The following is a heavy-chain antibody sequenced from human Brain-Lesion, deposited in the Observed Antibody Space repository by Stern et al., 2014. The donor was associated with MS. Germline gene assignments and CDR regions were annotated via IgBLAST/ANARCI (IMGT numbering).Heavy chain of an antibody. D-gene: IGHD2/OR15-2a*01. J-gene: IGHJ6*02. V-gene: IGHV3-7*01. CDR2: ITEDGTEK. CDR3: ARVYNTIYRIVTQRGSGMDV. CDR1: GFTFGNYW. Sequence: VQLVESGGGLVQPGGSLTISCTAAGFTFGNYWMTWVRQAPGKGLEWVANITEDGTEKNYVDSVKGRFTISRDNARNSLYLQMNSLRVEDTALYYCARVYNTIYRIVTQRGSGMDVWGQGTTVIVSS.